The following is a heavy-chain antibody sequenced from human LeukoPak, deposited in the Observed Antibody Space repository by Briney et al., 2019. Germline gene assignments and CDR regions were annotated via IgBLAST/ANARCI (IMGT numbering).Heavy chain of an antibody. V-gene: IGHV3-23*01. CDR2: ISASGVDT. Sequence: GGSLRLSCVASGFTFSNHAMTWVRQAPGKGLEWVSAISASGVDTFYAPSVKGRFTISRDNSKNTLYLQINSLRAEDTAIYYRAKDVWWSVSWGQGTLVTVSS. CDR3: AKDVWWSVS. D-gene: IGHD2-8*02. CDR1: GFTFSNHA. J-gene: IGHJ5*02.